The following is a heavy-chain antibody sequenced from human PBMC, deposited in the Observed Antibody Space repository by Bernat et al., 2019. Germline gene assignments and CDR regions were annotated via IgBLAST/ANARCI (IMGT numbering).Heavy chain of an antibody. J-gene: IGHJ4*02. V-gene: IGHV3-30*18. Sequence: QVQLVESGGGGVQPGRSLRLSCAASGFTFSSYGMHWVRQAPGKGLGWVAVISNDGRNKYYADYVKDRLTISRDNSQNTLYLQMNSLRVEDTAVYYCAKERDSSNWYGGGFDYWGQGTLVTVSS. D-gene: IGHD6-13*01. CDR2: ISNDGRNK. CDR1: GFTFSSYG. CDR3: AKERDSSNWYGGGFDY.